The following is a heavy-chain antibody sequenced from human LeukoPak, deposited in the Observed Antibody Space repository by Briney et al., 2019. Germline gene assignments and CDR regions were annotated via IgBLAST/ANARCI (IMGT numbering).Heavy chain of an antibody. CDR1: GGSISSYY. Sequence: PSETLSLTCTVSGGSISSYYWSWIRQPPGKGLEWIGYIYYSGSTNYNPSLKSRVTISVDTSKNQFSLKLSSVTAADTAVYYCARASYTVTTDYYGMDVWGQGTTVTVSS. CDR3: ARASYTVTTDYYGMDV. J-gene: IGHJ6*02. CDR2: IYYSGST. V-gene: IGHV4-59*01. D-gene: IGHD4-17*01.